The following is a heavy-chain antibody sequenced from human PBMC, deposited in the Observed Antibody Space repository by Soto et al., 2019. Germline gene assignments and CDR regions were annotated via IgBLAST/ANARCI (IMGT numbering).Heavy chain of an antibody. V-gene: IGHV3-23*01. D-gene: IGHD6-19*01. CDR2: IGGSGDST. CDR1: GFIFSNYA. J-gene: IGHJ4*02. Sequence: GGSLRLSCAASGFIFSNYAMNWVRQAPGKGLEWVSAIGGSGDSTYYADSVKGRFTISRDNSKNTLSLQMNSLRADDTAVYYCAKDQDSRGWYPGFWGQGTLVTVSS. CDR3: AKDQDSRGWYPGF.